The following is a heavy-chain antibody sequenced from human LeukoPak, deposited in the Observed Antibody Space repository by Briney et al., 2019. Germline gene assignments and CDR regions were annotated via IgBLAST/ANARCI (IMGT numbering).Heavy chain of an antibody. CDR2: IYPGDSDT. Sequence: GESLTLSCTGSGYTFTSYWIGWVRQMPGKGLEWMGIIYPGDSDTKYSPSFQGQVTISADKSISTGYLQWSSLKASDTAMYYCARQTPVDTAMVTSMDYWGQGTLVTVSS. J-gene: IGHJ4*02. D-gene: IGHD5-18*01. CDR1: GYTFTSYW. CDR3: ARQTPVDTAMVTSMDY. V-gene: IGHV5-51*01.